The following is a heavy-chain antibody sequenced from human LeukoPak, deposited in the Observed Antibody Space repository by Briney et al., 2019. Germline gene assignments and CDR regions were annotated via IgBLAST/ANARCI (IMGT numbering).Heavy chain of an antibody. CDR1: GFTFSSYS. CDR2: ISSSSSYI. J-gene: IGHJ3*02. CDR3: AKAGNSAAFDI. D-gene: IGHD4-23*01. Sequence: GGSLRLSCAASGFTFSSYSMNWVRQAPGKGLEWVSSISSSSSYIYYADSVKGRFTISRDNSKNTLYLQMNSLRAEDTAVYYCAKAGNSAAFDIWGQGTMVTVSS. V-gene: IGHV3-21*04.